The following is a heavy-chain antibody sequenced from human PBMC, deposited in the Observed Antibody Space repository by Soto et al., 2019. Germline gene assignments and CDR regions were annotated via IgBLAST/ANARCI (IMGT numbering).Heavy chain of an antibody. CDR2: ISYDGSNK. CDR1: GFTFSSYG. J-gene: IGHJ4*02. D-gene: IGHD4-17*01. CDR3: AKDYNRGDYVGIDY. V-gene: IGHV3-30*18. Sequence: QVQLVESGGGVLQPGRSLRLSCAASGFTFSSYGMHWVRQAPGKGLKWVAVISYDGSNKYYADYVKGRFTISRDNSKNTMYLQINSLRAEDTAVYYCAKDYNRGDYVGIDYWGQGTLVTVSS.